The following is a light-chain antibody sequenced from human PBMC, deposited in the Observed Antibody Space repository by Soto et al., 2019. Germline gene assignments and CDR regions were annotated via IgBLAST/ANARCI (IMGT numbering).Light chain of an antibody. CDR3: QQYHHWPVT. CDR2: GAS. Sequence: EIVMTQSPATLSVSPGERVTFSCRASQRIYSNLAWYQHTPGQAPRLLISGASTAATGLPSRFSGSGSGTDFTLTINSLQSEDFAVYYCQQYHHWPVTFGGGTKVEIK. V-gene: IGKV3-15*01. CDR1: QRIYSN. J-gene: IGKJ4*01.